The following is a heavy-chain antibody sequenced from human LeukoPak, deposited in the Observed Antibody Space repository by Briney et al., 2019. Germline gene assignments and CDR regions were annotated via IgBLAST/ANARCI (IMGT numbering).Heavy chain of an antibody. V-gene: IGHV1-18*01. CDR3: ARDRGRNPDY. D-gene: IGHD1-14*01. J-gene: IGHJ4*02. CDR2: ISAYNGNT. CDR1: GYTFTSYT. Sequence: ASVKVSCKASGYTFTSYTISWVRQAPGQGLEWMGLISAYNGNTNYAQQLQGRVIMTRDTSTSTAYMELRSLGSDDTAVYFCARDRGRNPDYWGQGTLVTVSS.